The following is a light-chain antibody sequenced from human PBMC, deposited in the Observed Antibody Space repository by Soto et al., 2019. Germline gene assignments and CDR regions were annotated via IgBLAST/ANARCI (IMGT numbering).Light chain of an antibody. CDR1: QSISPY. J-gene: IGKJ1*01. CDR3: QQSYSRPRT. CDR2: SAS. V-gene: IGKV1-39*01. Sequence: DIQMTHSPSSLPASVGDRVTITCRASQSISPYLNWYQQKPGKAPNLLIHSASILESGVPSRFSGSGSGTDFTLTISSLQPEDFATYFCQQSYSRPRTFGQGTKVDIK.